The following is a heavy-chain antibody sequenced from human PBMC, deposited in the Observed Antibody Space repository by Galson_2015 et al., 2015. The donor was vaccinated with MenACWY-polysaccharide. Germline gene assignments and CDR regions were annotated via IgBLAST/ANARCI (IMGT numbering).Heavy chain of an antibody. CDR2: ISWNSGSI. J-gene: IGHJ4*02. D-gene: IGHD6-19*01. CDR1: GFTFDDYA. CDR3: AKDSQWLVGANFDY. Sequence: SLRLSCAASGFTFDDYAMHWVWQAPGKGLEWVSGISWNSGSIGYADSVKGRFTISRDNAKNSLYLQMNSLRTEDTALYYCAKDSQWLVGANFDYWGQGTLVTVSS. V-gene: IGHV3-9*01.